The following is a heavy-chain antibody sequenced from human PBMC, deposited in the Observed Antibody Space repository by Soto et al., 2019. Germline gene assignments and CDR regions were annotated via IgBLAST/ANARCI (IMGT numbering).Heavy chain of an antibody. J-gene: IGHJ4*02. V-gene: IGHV3-74*01. CDR1: GFTFSNSW. Sequence: GGSLRLSCAASGFTFSNSWMHWVRQVSGKGLEWVSRINADGTSTSYADSVKGRFTVSRDNAKSTLYLHVNSLRAEDTAVYYCVKVLARGVGVPRFYFDSWGQGALVTVSS. CDR2: INADGTST. D-gene: IGHD2-2*01. CDR3: VKVLARGVGVPRFYFDS.